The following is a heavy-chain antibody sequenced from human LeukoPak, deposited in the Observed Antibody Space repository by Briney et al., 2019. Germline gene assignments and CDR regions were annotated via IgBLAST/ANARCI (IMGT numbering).Heavy chain of an antibody. J-gene: IGHJ3*02. CDR1: GGSISSYY. V-gene: IGHV4-59*01. CDR3: ARDGRDSYGDNDAFDI. CDR2: IYYSGST. D-gene: IGHD5-18*01. Sequence: SETLSLTCTVSGGSISSYYWSWIRQPPRKGLEWMGYIYYSGSTNYNPSLKSRVTISVDTSKNQFSLKLSSVTAADTAVYYCARDGRDSYGDNDAFDIWGQGTMVTVSS.